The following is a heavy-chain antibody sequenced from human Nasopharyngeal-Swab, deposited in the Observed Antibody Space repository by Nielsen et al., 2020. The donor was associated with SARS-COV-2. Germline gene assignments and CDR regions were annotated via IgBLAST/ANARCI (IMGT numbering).Heavy chain of an antibody. V-gene: IGHV3-33*01. CDR2: IWYDGSNK. D-gene: IGHD5-18*01. J-gene: IGHJ4*02. Sequence: GESLKISCAASGFTFSSYGMHWVRQAPGKGLEWVAVIWYDGSNKYYADSVKGRFTISRDNSKNTLYLQMNSPRAEDTAVYYCARAETGYSYGYPFDYWGQGTLVTVSS. CDR1: GFTFSSYG. CDR3: ARAETGYSYGYPFDY.